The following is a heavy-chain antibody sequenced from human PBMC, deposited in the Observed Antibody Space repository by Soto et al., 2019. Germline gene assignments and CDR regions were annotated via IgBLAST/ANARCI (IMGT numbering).Heavy chain of an antibody. CDR1: GFTFTNYA. J-gene: IGHJ6*03. Sequence: GGSLRRSCAASGFTFTNYAMSWVRLAPGQGLEWVSTIPGSGGHKLHPEYADSVKGRFTISRDNSKDTLYLQMDSLSAEDTAVYYCTTEIASDWGYMDFWGQGTSVNVS. V-gene: IGHV3-23*01. D-gene: IGHD7-27*01. CDR3: TTEIASDWGYMDF. CDR2: IPGSGGHKLHP.